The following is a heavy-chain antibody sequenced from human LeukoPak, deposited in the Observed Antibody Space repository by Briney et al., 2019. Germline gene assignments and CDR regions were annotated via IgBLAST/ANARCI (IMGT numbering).Heavy chain of an antibody. CDR3: ASVRRGFGESSKYYAYYYMGV. J-gene: IGHJ6*03. CDR1: GGSISSSAYY. V-gene: IGHV4-39*01. CDR2: IYYSGST. Sequence: SETLSLTCFVSGGSISSSAYYWGWIRQPPGKGLEWIGNIYYSGSTYYNPSLKSRVTISLNTSKNQFSLELISVTAADTAVYYCASVRRGFGESSKYYAYYYMGVWGKGTTVTISS. D-gene: IGHD3-10*01.